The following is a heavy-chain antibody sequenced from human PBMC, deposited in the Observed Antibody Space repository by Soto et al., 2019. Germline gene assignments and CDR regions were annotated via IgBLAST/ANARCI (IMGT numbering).Heavy chain of an antibody. V-gene: IGHV3-23*04. CDR1: GFTFDDYA. Sequence: EVQLVESGGGLVQPGRSLRLSCAASGFTFDDYAMHWVRQAPGKGLEWVSGISGSGGSTYYADSVKGRFTISRDNSKNTLYLQMNSLRAEDTAVYYCAKDELSNYDILTGYYLGTDYWGQGTLVTVSS. CDR3: AKDELSNYDILTGYYLGTDY. J-gene: IGHJ4*02. CDR2: ISGSGGST. D-gene: IGHD3-9*01.